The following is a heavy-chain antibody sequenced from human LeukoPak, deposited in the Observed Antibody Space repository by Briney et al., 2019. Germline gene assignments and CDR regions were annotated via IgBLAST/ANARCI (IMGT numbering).Heavy chain of an antibody. V-gene: IGHV1-18*01. CDR1: GYTFTSYG. D-gene: IGHD2-21*02. CDR2: ISTYNGNT. J-gene: IGHJ3*02. Sequence: ASVKVSCKASGYTFTSYGFSWVRQAPGQGLEWMGWISTYNGNTNYPQKFQGRVTMTRDTSTSTVYMELSSLRSEDTAVYYCARGIVVVTAEAFDIWGQGTMVTVSS. CDR3: ARGIVVVTAEAFDI.